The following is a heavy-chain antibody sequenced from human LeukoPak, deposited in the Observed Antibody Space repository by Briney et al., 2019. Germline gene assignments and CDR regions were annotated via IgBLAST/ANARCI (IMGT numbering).Heavy chain of an antibody. CDR2: IYSGGST. V-gene: IGHV3-53*05. D-gene: IGHD1-1*01. J-gene: IGHJ4*02. CDR1: GFTVSSNY. CDR3: SKVAVSTSDY. Sequence: GGSLRLSCAASGFTVSSNYMSWVRQAPGKGLEWVSVIYSGGSTYYADSVKGRFTISRDNSKNTLYLQMNSLRGEDTAVYYCSKVAVSTSDYWGQGTLVTVSS.